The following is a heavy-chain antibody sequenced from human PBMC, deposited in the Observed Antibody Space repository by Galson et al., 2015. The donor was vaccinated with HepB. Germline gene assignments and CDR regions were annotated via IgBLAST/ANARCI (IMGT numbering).Heavy chain of an antibody. J-gene: IGHJ6*03. CDR1: GGTFSSYD. V-gene: IGHV1-8*01. D-gene: IGHD3-22*01. Sequence: SVKVSCKASGGTFSSYDINWVRQATGQGLEWMGWMNPNSGNTGYAQKFQGRVTMTRNTSISTAYMELSSLRSEDTAVYYCARGRTYDSSGYYYYYYMDVWGKGTMVTVSS. CDR2: MNPNSGNT. CDR3: ARGRTYDSSGYYYYYYMDV.